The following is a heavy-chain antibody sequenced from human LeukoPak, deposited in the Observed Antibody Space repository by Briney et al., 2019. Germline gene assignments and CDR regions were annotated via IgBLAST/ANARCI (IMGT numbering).Heavy chain of an antibody. Sequence: ASVKVSCKASGYTFTGYYMHWVRQAPGQGLEWMGWINPNSGGTKNTQKFQGRVTVTRDTSISTAYIELSRLRSDDTAVYYCARGKRSGLLRYFDWLPEILDYWGQGTLVSVSS. J-gene: IGHJ4*02. CDR2: INPNSGGT. D-gene: IGHD3-9*01. V-gene: IGHV1-2*02. CDR1: GYTFTGYY. CDR3: ARGKRSGLLRYFDWLPEILDY.